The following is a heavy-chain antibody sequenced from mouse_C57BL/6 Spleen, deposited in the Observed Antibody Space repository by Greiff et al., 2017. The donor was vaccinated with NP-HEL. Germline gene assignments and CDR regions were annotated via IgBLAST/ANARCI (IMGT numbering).Heavy chain of an antibody. V-gene: IGHV1-42*01. Sequence: EVKLQESGPELVKPGASVKISCKASGYSFTGYYMNWVKQSPEKSLEWIGEINPSTGGTTYNQKFKAKATLTVDKSSSTAYMQLKSLTSEDSAVYYCARGGVGYFDYWGQGTTLTVSS. CDR3: ARGGVGYFDY. J-gene: IGHJ2*01. CDR2: INPSTGGT. CDR1: GYSFTGYY.